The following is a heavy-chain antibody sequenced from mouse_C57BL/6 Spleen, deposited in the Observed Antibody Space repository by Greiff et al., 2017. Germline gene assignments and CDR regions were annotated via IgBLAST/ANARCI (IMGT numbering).Heavy chain of an antibody. CDR3: ARGGTAQATYAY. Sequence: QVQLQQPGAELVKPGASVKLSCKASGYTFTSYWMQWVKQRPGQGLEWIGEIDPSDSYTNYNQKFKGKATLTVDTSSSTAYMQLSSLTSEDSAVYYCARGGTAQATYAYGGQGTLVTVSA. CDR1: GYTFTSYW. J-gene: IGHJ3*01. D-gene: IGHD3-2*02. V-gene: IGHV1-50*01. CDR2: IDPSDSYT.